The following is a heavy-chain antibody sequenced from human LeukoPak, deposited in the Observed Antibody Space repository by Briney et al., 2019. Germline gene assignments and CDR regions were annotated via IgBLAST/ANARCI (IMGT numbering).Heavy chain of an antibody. D-gene: IGHD3-9*01. CDR2: INTDGSIT. CDR1: GFTFDDYS. V-gene: IGHV3-74*03. CDR3: ASLGTLVP. Sequence: GGSLRLSCAASGFTFDDYSMHWVRQGPGKGLVWVSRINTDGSITTYADSVKGRFTISRDNAKNTLYLQMNSLRDEDTAVYYCASLGTLVPWGQGTLVTVSS. J-gene: IGHJ5*02.